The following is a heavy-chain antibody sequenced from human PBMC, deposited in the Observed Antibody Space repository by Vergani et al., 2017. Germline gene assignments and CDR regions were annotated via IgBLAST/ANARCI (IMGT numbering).Heavy chain of an antibody. CDR1: GYSFTSYW. Sequence: EVQLVQSGAEVKKPGESLKISCKGSGYSFTSYWIGWLRQMPGKGLEWMGIIYPGDSDTRYSPSFQGQVTISADKSISTAYLQWSSLKASDTAMYYCARHRGWGLVVVAATPWYYYYGMDVWGQGTTVTVSS. V-gene: IGHV5-51*01. CDR2: IYPGDSDT. J-gene: IGHJ6*02. D-gene: IGHD2-15*01. CDR3: ARHRGWGLVVVAATPWYYYYGMDV.